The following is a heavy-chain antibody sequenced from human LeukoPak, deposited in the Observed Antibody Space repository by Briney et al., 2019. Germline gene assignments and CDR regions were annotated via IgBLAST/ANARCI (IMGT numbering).Heavy chain of an antibody. J-gene: IGHJ4*02. V-gene: IGHV4-4*02. CDR2: IYQSGST. CDR1: GGSISTSNW. Sequence: ASETLSLTCTVSGGSISTSNWWSWVRQPPGKGLEWIGEIYQSGSTTFNPSLKSRVSISVDKSKNQFSLKLSSVTAADTAVYYCAARRDGYSQFDYWGQGTLVTVSS. D-gene: IGHD5-24*01. CDR3: AARRDGYSQFDY.